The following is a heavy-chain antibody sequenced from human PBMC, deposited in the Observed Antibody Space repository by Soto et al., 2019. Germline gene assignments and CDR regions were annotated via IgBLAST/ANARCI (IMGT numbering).Heavy chain of an antibody. Sequence: SETLSLTCTVSGGSISSSYWSWVRQPPGKELEWIGYIYYTGSTYYSPSLKSRVIISLDASRTQFSLKLNSVTTADTTVYYCARDFWFEELSGGYYQYAMDVWGQGTTVTVSS. CDR1: GGSISSSY. V-gene: IGHV4-59*01. CDR3: ARDFWFEELSGGYYQYAMDV. D-gene: IGHD3-10*01. CDR2: IYYTGST. J-gene: IGHJ6*02.